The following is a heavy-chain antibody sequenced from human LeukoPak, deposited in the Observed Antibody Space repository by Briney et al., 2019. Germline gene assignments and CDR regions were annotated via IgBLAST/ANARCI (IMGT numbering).Heavy chain of an antibody. V-gene: IGHV1-2*02. CDR1: GHTFTGYY. CDR2: INPNSGGT. CDR3: ARDFGFWSGYSSGSDY. D-gene: IGHD3-3*01. J-gene: IGHJ4*02. Sequence: ASVKVSCKASGHTFTGYYMHWVRQAPGQGLEWMGWINPNSGGTNYAQKFQGRVTMTRDTSISTAYMELSRLRSDDTAVYYCARDFGFWSGYSSGSDYWGQGTLVTVSS.